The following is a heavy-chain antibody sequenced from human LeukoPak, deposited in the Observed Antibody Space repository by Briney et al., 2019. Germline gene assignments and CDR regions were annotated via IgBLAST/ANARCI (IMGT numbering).Heavy chain of an antibody. V-gene: IGHV3-53*01. CDR3: ARRGDRYYSPFDY. J-gene: IGHJ4*02. CDR2: IYSGGNT. Sequence: GGSLRLSCAASGFTVSNNYMSWVRQAPGKGLEWVSIIYSGGNTYYADSARGRFTISRDYSKNTTYPQMNSVRVEDTAVYHCARRGDRYYSPFDYWGQGTLVTVSS. CDR1: GFTVSNNY. D-gene: IGHD2-21*02.